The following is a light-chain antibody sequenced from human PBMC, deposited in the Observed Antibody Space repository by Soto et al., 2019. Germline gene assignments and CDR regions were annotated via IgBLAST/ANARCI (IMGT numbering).Light chain of an antibody. CDR3: LQYNSYPYS. CDR2: DAS. V-gene: IGKV1-5*01. J-gene: IGKJ3*01. CDR1: QSISSW. Sequence: LQMTQSPSTLSASVGDRVTITCRASQSISSWLAWYQQKPGKAPTLLIYDASNLESGVPSRFSGSGSGTEFTLTISSLQPDDFATYYCLQYNSYPYSFGPGTKVDIK.